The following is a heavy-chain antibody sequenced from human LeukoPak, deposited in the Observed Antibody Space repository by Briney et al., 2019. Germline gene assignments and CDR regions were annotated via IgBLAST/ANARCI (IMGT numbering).Heavy chain of an antibody. CDR2: IIPILGIA. D-gene: IGHD5-12*01. CDR1: GGTFSSYA. CDR3: ARGLGPTLLRLRGPLDY. V-gene: IGHV1-69*04. J-gene: IGHJ4*02. Sequence: SVKVSCKASGGTFSSYAISWVRQDPGQGLEWMGRIIPILGIANYAQKFQGRVTITADKSTSTAYMELSSLRSEDTAVYYCARGLGPTLLRLRGPLDYWGQGTLVTVSS.